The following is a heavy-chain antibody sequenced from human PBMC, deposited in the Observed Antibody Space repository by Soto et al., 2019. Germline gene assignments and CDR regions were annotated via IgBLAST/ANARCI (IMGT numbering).Heavy chain of an antibody. CDR3: AREYGGITIFGVVNLGNWFDP. D-gene: IGHD3-3*01. Sequence: SQTLSLTCAISGDSVSSNSAAWNWIRQSPSRGLEWLGRTYYRSKWYNDYAVSVKSRITINPDTSKNQFSLQLNSVTPEDTAVYYCAREYGGITIFGVVNLGNWFDPWGQGTLVTVSS. J-gene: IGHJ5*02. V-gene: IGHV6-1*01. CDR1: GDSVSSNSAA. CDR2: TYYRSKWYN.